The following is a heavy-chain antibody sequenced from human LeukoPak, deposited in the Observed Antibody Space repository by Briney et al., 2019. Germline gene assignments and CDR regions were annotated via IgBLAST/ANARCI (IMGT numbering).Heavy chain of an antibody. CDR2: LNSGGSSI. V-gene: IGHV3-74*01. Sequence: GGSLRLSCAASGFSVGGYWMHWVRQRPGMGLVWVSRLNSGGSSISYADSVQGRFSISRDNAKNTLYLQMNSLRAEDTAVYYCTRGASGYGNFDYWGQGTLVTVSS. D-gene: IGHD5-12*01. CDR1: GFSVGGYW. CDR3: TRGASGYGNFDY. J-gene: IGHJ4*02.